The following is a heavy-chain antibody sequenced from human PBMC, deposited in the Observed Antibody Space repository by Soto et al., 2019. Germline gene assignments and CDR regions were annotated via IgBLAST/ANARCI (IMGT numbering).Heavy chain of an antibody. Sequence: QVQLQESGPGLVKPSQTLSLTCTVSGGSISSGGYYWSWIRQHPGKGLEWIGYIYYSGSTYYNPSLKSRVTISVDTSKNQFSLKLSSVTAADTAVYYCARDAKYCSSTSCYNYYGMDVWGQGTTFTVSS. CDR1: GGSISSGGYY. D-gene: IGHD2-2*02. J-gene: IGHJ6*02. CDR3: ARDAKYCSSTSCYNYYGMDV. V-gene: IGHV4-31*03. CDR2: IYYSGST.